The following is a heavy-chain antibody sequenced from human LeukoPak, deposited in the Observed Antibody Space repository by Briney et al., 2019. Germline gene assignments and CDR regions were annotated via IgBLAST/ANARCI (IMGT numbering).Heavy chain of an antibody. D-gene: IGHD1-26*01. CDR1: GFTFSTYT. Sequence: GGSLRLSCAASGFTFSTYTMNWVRQAPGKGLEWISYITGSSSNEYYADSVEGRFTVSTDNFKNTLYLQMGSLRAEDTAVYYCAKDAWDLDAFDIWGQGTMVTVSS. V-gene: IGHV3-48*01. CDR3: AKDAWDLDAFDI. CDR2: ITGSSSNE. J-gene: IGHJ3*02.